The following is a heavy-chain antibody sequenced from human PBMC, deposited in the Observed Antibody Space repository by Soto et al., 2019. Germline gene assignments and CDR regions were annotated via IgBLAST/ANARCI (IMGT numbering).Heavy chain of an antibody. CDR1: GYTFTSYD. CDR2: MNPNSGNT. CDR3: ARGWRFLEWLPPHMDV. Sequence: ASVKVSCKASGYTFTSYDINWLRQATGQGLEWMGWMNPNSGNTGYAQKFQGRVTMTRNTSISTAYMELSSLISEDTAVYYCARGWRFLEWLPPHMDVWGKGTTVTVSS. J-gene: IGHJ6*03. V-gene: IGHV1-8*01. D-gene: IGHD3-3*01.